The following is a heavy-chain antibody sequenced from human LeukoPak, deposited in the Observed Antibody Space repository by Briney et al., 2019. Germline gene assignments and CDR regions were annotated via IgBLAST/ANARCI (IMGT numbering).Heavy chain of an antibody. CDR2: IYYSGST. J-gene: IGHJ4*02. Sequence: SETLSLTCTVSGGSISSYYWSWIRQPPGKGLEWIGYIYYSGSTNYNASLKSRVTISVDTSKNQFSLKLSSVTAADTAVYYCARGAYGDYPEDYWGQGTLVTVSS. CDR1: GGSISSYY. CDR3: ARGAYGDYPEDY. D-gene: IGHD4-17*01. V-gene: IGHV4-59*01.